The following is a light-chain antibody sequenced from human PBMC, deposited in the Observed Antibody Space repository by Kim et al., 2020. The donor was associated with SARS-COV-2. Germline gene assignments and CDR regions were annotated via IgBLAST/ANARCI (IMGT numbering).Light chain of an antibody. V-gene: IGKV3-20*01. CDR1: KSVRSGY. J-gene: IGKJ5*01. Sequence: PGERAPLSCRASKSVRSGYLAWYQQKPGQAPRLLIYDASSRATGIPDRFSGSGSGTDFTLTISRLEPEDFAVYYCQQYTGSPITFGQGTRLEIK. CDR3: QQYTGSPIT. CDR2: DAS.